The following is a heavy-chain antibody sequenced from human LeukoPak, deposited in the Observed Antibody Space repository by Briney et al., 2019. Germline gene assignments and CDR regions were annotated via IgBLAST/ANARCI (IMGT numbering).Heavy chain of an antibody. J-gene: IGHJ5*02. Sequence: GGSLKLSCAASGFTFSGSAMHWVRQASGKGLEWVGRIRSKANSYATAYAASVKGRFTISRDDSKNTAYLQMNSLKTEDTAVYYCTSPIVGATTWGQGTLVTVSS. CDR1: GFTFSGSA. CDR3: TSPIVGATT. CDR2: IRSKANSYAT. D-gene: IGHD1-26*01. V-gene: IGHV3-73*01.